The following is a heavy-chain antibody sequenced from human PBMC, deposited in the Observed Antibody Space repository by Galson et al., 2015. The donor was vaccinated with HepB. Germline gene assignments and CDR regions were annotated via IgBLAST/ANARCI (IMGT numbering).Heavy chain of an antibody. CDR2: ISSSSSTI. Sequence: SLRLSCAASGFTFSSYSMNWVRQAPGKGLEWVSYISSSSSTIYYADSVKGRFTISRDNAKNSLYLQMNSLRAEDTAVYYCATPNYYDSSGYYYWGQGTLVTVSS. V-gene: IGHV3-48*01. D-gene: IGHD3-22*01. J-gene: IGHJ4*02. CDR3: ATPNYYDSSGYYY. CDR1: GFTFSSYS.